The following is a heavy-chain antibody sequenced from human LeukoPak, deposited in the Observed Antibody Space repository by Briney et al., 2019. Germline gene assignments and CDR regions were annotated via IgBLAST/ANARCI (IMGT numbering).Heavy chain of an antibody. CDR2: INHSGST. V-gene: IGHV4-34*01. J-gene: IGHJ4*02. D-gene: IGHD4-17*01. Sequence: PSETLSLTCAVYGGSFSGYYWSWIRQPPGKGLEWIGEINHSGSTNYNPSLKSRVTISVDTSKNQFSLKLSSVTAADTAVYYCARRAVTTGENYFDYWGQGTLVTVSP. CDR1: GGSFSGYY. CDR3: ARRAVTTGENYFDY.